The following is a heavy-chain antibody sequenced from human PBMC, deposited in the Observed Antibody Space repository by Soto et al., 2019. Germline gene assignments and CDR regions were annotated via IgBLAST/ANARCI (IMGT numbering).Heavy chain of an antibody. V-gene: IGHV4-39*01. J-gene: IGHJ6*03. D-gene: IGHD3-10*01. CDR1: GGSISSSSYY. CDR2: IYYSGST. Sequence: SETLSLTCTVSGGSISSSSYYWGWIRQPPGKGLEWIGSIYYSGSTYYNPSLKSRVTISVDTSKNQFSLKLSSVTAADTAVYYCARLDIGVWFGEGRMNYYMDVWGKGTTVTVSS. CDR3: ARLDIGVWFGEGRMNYYMDV.